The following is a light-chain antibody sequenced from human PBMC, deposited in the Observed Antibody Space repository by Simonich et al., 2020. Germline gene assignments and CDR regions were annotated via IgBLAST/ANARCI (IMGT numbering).Light chain of an antibody. CDR1: SGYSNYK. CDR2: VGTGGILG. J-gene: IGLJ3*02. Sequence: QPVLTQPPSASASLGASVTLTCTLSSGYSNYKVDWYQQRPGKGPRFVMLVGTGGILGSKGDGIPVRFSVLGSGLNRYLTIKNIQEEDESDYHCGADHGSGSNFVWVFGGGTKLTVL. V-gene: IGLV9-49*01. CDR3: GADHGSGSNFVWV.